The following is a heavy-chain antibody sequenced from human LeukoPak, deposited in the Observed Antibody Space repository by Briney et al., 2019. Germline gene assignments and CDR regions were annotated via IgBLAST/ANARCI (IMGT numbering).Heavy chain of an antibody. V-gene: IGHV4-59*01. CDR3: ARVEILGGWPGAFDI. CDR2: IYYSGST. D-gene: IGHD1-14*01. CDR1: GGSISSYY. J-gene: IGHJ3*02. Sequence: PSETLSLTCTVSGGSISSYYWSWIRQPPGKGLEWIGYIYYSGSTNYNPSLKSRVTISVDTSKNQFSLKLSSVTAADTAVYYCARVEILGGWPGAFDIWGQGTVVTVSS.